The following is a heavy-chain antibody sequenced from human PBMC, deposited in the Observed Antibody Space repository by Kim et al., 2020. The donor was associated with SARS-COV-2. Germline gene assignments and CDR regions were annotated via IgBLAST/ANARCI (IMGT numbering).Heavy chain of an antibody. CDR2: IKPSDGST. CDR3: ARDGGNGWSYFDY. J-gene: IGHJ4*02. CDR1: GYILSRYY. D-gene: IGHD6-19*01. V-gene: IGHV1-46*01. Sequence: ASVKVSCKASGYILSRYYMHWVRQAPGQRLEWMGIIKPSDGSTTYAQKFQGRVTMTRDTSTSTVYMELSSLRSEDTAVYYCARDGGNGWSYFDYWGQGTVVTXSS.